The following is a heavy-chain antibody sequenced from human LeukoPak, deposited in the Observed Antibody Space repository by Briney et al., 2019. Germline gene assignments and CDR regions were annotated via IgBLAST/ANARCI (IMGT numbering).Heavy chain of an antibody. J-gene: IGHJ4*02. CDR2: ISYDGSKK. D-gene: IGHD2-15*01. CDR3: AKDLVGDPDY. Sequence: SGKSLRLSCAASGFTFTSYGMPWVRQAPGKGLEWVAIISYDGSKKYYADSVKGRFTISRDNSKNTLYLQMNSLRTEDTAVYYCAKDLVGDPDYWGQGTLVTVSS. V-gene: IGHV3-30*18. CDR1: GFTFTSYG.